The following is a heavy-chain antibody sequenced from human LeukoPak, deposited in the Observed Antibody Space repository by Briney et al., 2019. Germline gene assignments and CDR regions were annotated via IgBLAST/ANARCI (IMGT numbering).Heavy chain of an antibody. V-gene: IGHV4-61*01. CDR1: GGSVSSGSYY. CDR3: ARDPLLYCSSTSCYDTYYYYGVDV. CDR2: IYYSGST. Sequence: SETLSLTCTVSGGSVSSGSYYWSWIRQPPGKGLEWIGYIYYSGSTNYNPSLKSRVTISVDTSKNQFSLKLSSVTAADTAVYYCARDPLLYCSSTSCYDTYYYYGVDVWGKGTTVTVSS. D-gene: IGHD2-2*01. J-gene: IGHJ6*04.